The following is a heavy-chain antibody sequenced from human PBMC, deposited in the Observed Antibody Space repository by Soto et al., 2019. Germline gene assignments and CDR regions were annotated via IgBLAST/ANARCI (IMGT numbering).Heavy chain of an antibody. Sequence: SETLSLTWAVSGGSISSSSYYWGWIRQPPGKGLEWIGSIYYSGSTYYNPSLKSRVTISVDTSRNQFSLKLSSVTAADTAVYYCARQSAVTGNWFDPWGQGTLVTVSS. CDR1: GGSISSSSYY. J-gene: IGHJ5*02. CDR3: ARQSAVTGNWFDP. CDR2: IYYSGST. D-gene: IGHD6-19*01. V-gene: IGHV4-39*01.